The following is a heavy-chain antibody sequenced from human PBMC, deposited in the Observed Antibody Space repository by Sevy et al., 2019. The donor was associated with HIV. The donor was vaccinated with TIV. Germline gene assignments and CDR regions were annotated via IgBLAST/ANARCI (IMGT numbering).Heavy chain of an antibody. V-gene: IGHV3-21*01. CDR2: ISSRSSYI. Sequence: GGSLRLSCAASGFTFSSYSMNWVRQAPGKGLEWVSSISSRSSYIYYADSVKGRFTISRDNAKNSLYLQMNSLRAEDTAVYYCARDLLPNGVEGYWGQGTLVTVSS. CDR1: GFTFSSYS. J-gene: IGHJ4*02. CDR3: ARDLLPNGVEGY. D-gene: IGHD2-8*01.